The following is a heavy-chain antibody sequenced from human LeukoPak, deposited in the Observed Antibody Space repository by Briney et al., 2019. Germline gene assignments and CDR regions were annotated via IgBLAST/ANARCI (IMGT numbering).Heavy chain of an antibody. J-gene: IGHJ3*02. V-gene: IGHV4-39*07. CDR3: ARVRPVAARVAFDI. Sequence: SETLSLTCTVSGGSISSSSYYWGWIRQSPGKGLEWIGSIYYSGSTYYNPSLKSRVTISVDTSKNQFSLKLSSVTAADTAVYYCARVRPVAARVAFDIWGQGTMVTVSS. CDR2: IYYSGST. D-gene: IGHD6-6*01. CDR1: GGSISSSSYY.